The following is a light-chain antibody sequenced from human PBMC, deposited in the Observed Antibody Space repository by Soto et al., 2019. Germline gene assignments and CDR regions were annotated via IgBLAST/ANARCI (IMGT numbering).Light chain of an antibody. J-gene: IGKJ2*01. V-gene: IGKV1-39*01. CDR2: AAS. CDR3: QQSSGIPYT. Sequence: DIQMTQSPSSLSASVGDRVTITCRASQTISTYLNWYQQKPGKAPKLLIYAASSLQSRVPSRISGRGSGTDFTLTISSVHPEDVATYYCQQSSGIPYTFGQGTKLEIK. CDR1: QTISTY.